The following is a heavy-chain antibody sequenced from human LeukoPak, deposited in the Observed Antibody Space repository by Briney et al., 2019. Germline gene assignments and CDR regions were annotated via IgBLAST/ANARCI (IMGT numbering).Heavy chain of an antibody. CDR1: GYTFTGYY. D-gene: IGHD5-18*01. Sequence: ASVTVPCKASGYTFTGYYMHWVRQAPGQGLEWMGWINPNSGGTNYAQKFQGRVTMTRDTSISTAYMELSRLRSDDTAVYYCARSLGYSYGYFDYWGQGTLVTVSS. CDR3: ARSLGYSYGYFDY. V-gene: IGHV1-2*02. CDR2: INPNSGGT. J-gene: IGHJ4*02.